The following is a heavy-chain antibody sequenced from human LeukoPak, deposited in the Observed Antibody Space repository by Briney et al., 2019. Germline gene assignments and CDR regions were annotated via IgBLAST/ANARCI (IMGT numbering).Heavy chain of an antibody. CDR2: TYYRSKWYN. V-gene: IGHV6-1*01. D-gene: IGHD3-10*01. CDR3: ARRNLLWFGELSGWFDP. CDR1: GDSVSSNSAA. Sequence: SQTLSLTCVISGDSVSSNSAAWNWIRQSPSRGLEWLGRTYYRSKWYNDYAVSVRSRITINPDTSKNQFSLQLSSVTAADTAVYYCARRNLLWFGELSGWFDPWGQGTLVTVSS. J-gene: IGHJ5*02.